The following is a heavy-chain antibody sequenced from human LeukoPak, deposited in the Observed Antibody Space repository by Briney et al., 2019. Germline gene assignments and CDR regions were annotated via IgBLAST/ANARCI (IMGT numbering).Heavy chain of an antibody. CDR1: GFTFSSYA. CDR3: AKGHTPEPHFDH. Sequence: GRSLRLSCAASGFTFSSYAMHCVRQPPGKGLEWVAVISYDGSNKYYADSVKGRFTISRDNSKNTLYLQMNSLRAEDPAEYYCAKGHTPEPHFDHWGQGTLVTVSS. V-gene: IGHV3-30*04. J-gene: IGHJ4*02. D-gene: IGHD5-18*01. CDR2: ISYDGSNK.